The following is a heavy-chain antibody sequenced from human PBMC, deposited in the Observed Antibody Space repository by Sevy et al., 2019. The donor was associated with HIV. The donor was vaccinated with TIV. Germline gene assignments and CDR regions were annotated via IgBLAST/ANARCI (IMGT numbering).Heavy chain of an antibody. Sequence: GGSLRLSCAASGFTFSSYGMSWVRQAPGKGLEWVSSISGGGTGTYYADFVKGRFTVSRDNSKNTLYLQMNSLRAEDTAVYYCAKDLHIVVVTAIPQNYWGQGTLVTVSS. V-gene: IGHV3-23*01. CDR1: GFTFSSYG. J-gene: IGHJ4*02. CDR2: ISGGGTGT. CDR3: AKDLHIVVVTAIPQNY. D-gene: IGHD2-21*02.